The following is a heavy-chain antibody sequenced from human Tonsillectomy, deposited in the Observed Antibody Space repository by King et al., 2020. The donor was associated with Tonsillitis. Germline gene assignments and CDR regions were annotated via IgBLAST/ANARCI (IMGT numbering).Heavy chain of an antibody. D-gene: IGHD2-2*01. V-gene: IGHV1-2*02. J-gene: IGHJ4*02. CDR3: ATKGRYAPDY. Sequence: QLVQSGAEVKKPGASVKVSCKASVYTFTGYNIHWVRLVPGQGLEWMGWINPNTGDTDYAQKFQGRVTMTRDTSINTAFLEISSLRSDDTAVYYCATKGRYAPDYWGQGTLVTVSS. CDR2: INPNTGDT. CDR1: VYTFTGYN.